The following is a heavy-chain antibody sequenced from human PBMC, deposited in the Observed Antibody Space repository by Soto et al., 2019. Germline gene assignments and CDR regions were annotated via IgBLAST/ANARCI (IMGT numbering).Heavy chain of an antibody. CDR1: GGSISSYY. CDR2: IYYSGST. D-gene: IGHD3-22*01. CDR3: ARDSGYLIVGPQGAFDI. J-gene: IGHJ3*02. Sequence: SETLSLTCTVSGGSISSYYWSWIRQPPGKGLEWIGYIYYSGSTNYNPSLKSRVTISVDTSKNQFSLKLSSVTAADTAVYYCARDSGYLIVGPQGAFDIWGQGTMVTVSS. V-gene: IGHV4-59*01.